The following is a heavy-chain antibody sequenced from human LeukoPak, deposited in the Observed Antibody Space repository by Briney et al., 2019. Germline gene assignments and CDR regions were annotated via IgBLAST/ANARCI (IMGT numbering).Heavy chain of an antibody. V-gene: IGHV4-39*01. D-gene: IGHD2-15*01. CDR2: IYYSGST. J-gene: IGHJ3*02. CDR1: GGSISSSDYY. Sequence: SETLSLTCTVSGGSISSSDYYWGWIRQPPGKGLEWIGSIYYSGSTYYNPSLKSRVTISVDTSKNQFSLKLSSVTAADTAVYYCAQYCSGGSCVRRAFDIWGQGTMVTVSS. CDR3: AQYCSGGSCVRRAFDI.